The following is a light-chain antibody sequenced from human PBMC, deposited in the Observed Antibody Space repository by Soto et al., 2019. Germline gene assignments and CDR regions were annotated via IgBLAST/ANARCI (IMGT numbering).Light chain of an antibody. V-gene: IGKV1-5*01. Sequence: DIQMTQSPSTLSASVGDRVTITCRASQSISSWLAWYQQKPGRAPKVLIFDASSLESGVPSRFSGSGSGTDFTLTISCLQSEDFATYYCQQYYSYPPTFGQGTKVDIK. CDR3: QQYYSYPPT. CDR2: DAS. J-gene: IGKJ1*01. CDR1: QSISSW.